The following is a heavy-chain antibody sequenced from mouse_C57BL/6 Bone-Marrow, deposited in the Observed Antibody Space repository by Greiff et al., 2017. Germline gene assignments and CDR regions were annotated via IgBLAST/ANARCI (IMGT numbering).Heavy chain of an antibody. CDR2: IHPNSGST. CDR1: GYTFTSYW. Sequence: VQLQQPGAELVKPGASVKLSCKASGYTFTSYWMHWVKQRPGQGLEWIGMIHPNSGSTNYNEKFKSKATLTVDTSSSTAYMQLSSLTSEDSAVYYCARFNWDFDYWGQGTTLTVSS. V-gene: IGHV1-64*01. J-gene: IGHJ2*01. D-gene: IGHD4-1*02. CDR3: ARFNWDFDY.